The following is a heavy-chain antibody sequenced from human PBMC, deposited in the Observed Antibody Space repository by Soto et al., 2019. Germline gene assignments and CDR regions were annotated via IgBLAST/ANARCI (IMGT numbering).Heavy chain of an antibody. V-gene: IGHV1-2*02. J-gene: IGHJ4*02. Sequence: GASVKVSCKASGYTFTGYFMHWVRQAPGQGLEWMGWINPYSGGADYAQSFQGRVTMTRDTSISTVYMELSRLRFDDTAVYYCARCIAAAGDDYWGQGTLVTVSS. CDR1: GYTFTGYF. D-gene: IGHD6-13*01. CDR2: INPYSGGA. CDR3: ARCIAAAGDDY.